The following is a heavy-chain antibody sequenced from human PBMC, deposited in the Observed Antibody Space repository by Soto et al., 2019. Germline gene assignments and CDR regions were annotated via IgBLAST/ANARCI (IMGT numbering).Heavy chain of an antibody. CDR3: AAGGGLPRYY. Sequence: VSGGSISSGGYSWSWIRQPPGKGLEWIGYIYHSGSTYYNPSLKSRVTISVDRSKNQFSLKLSSVTAADTAVYYCAAGGGLPRYYWGQGTLVTISS. V-gene: IGHV4-30-2*01. CDR1: GGSISSGGYS. CDR2: IYHSGST. J-gene: IGHJ4*02. D-gene: IGHD5-12*01.